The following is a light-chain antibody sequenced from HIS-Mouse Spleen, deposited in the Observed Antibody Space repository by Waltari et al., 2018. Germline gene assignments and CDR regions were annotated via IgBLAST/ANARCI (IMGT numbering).Light chain of an antibody. V-gene: IGLV2-23*01. CDR1: SSDVGSYNL. Sequence: QSALTQPASVSGSPGQSITISCTGTSSDVGSYNLVSWYQQHPGKAPKLMIYEGSKRRSWVCNRVSGSKSGNTASLTIYGLQAEDDADYYCCSYAGSSTVVFGGGTKLTVL. CDR2: EGS. CDR3: CSYAGSSTVV. J-gene: IGLJ2*01.